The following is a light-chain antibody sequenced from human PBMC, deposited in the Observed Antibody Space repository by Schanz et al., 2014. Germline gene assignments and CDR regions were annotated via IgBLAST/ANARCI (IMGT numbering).Light chain of an antibody. Sequence: EIVLTQSPGTLSLSPGETATLSCRASQSVSSTFLAWYQQKPGQAPRLLICGASSRATGIPDRFSGSGSGTDFTLTISRLEPEDFAVYYCQQYGSSYTFGQGTKLEIK. J-gene: IGKJ2*01. CDR1: QSVSSTF. CDR2: GAS. CDR3: QQYGSSYT. V-gene: IGKV3-20*01.